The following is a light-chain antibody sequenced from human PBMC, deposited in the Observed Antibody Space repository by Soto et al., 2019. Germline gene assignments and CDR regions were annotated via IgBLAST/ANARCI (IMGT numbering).Light chain of an antibody. CDR2: DVS. CDR1: SSDVGGYNY. J-gene: IGLJ2*01. CDR3: SSR. V-gene: IGLV2-14*01. Sequence: QSALTQPASVSGSPGQSITISCTGTSSDVGGYNYVPWYQQHPGKAPKLMIYDVSNRPSGVSNRFSGSKSGNTASLTISGLQAEDEADYYCSSRFGGGTQLTVL.